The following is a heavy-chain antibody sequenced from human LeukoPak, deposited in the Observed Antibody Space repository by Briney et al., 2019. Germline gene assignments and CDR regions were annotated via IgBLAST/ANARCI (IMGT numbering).Heavy chain of an antibody. V-gene: IGHV4-34*01. CDR1: GGSFSGYY. D-gene: IGHD4-11*01. J-gene: IGHJ6*03. CDR3: ARARLCNYSPYYYYYYYMDV. CDR2: INHSGST. Sequence: PSETLSLTCAVYGGSFSGYYWSWIRQPPGKGLEWIGEINHSGSTNYNPSLKSRVTISVDTSKNQFSLKLSSVTAADTAVYYCARARLCNYSPYYYYYYYMDVWGKGTTVTVSS.